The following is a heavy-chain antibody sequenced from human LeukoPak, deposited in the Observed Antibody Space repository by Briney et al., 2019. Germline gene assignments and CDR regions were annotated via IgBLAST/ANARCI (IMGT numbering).Heavy chain of an antibody. CDR1: GFTFSSYW. Sequence: GGSLRLPCAASGFTFSSYWMHWVRQAPGKGLVWVSRINSDGSSTDYADSVKGRFTISRDNAKNTLYLQVNSLRAEDTAVYYCARYHTMTENHGMDVWGQGTTVTVSS. D-gene: IGHD3-22*01. CDR3: ARYHTMTENHGMDV. CDR2: INSDGSST. J-gene: IGHJ6*02. V-gene: IGHV3-74*01.